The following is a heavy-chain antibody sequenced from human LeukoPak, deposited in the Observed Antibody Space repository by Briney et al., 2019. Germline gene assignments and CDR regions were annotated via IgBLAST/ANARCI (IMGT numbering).Heavy chain of an antibody. CDR2: IIPIFGTA. CDR3: ARGVVPAAIWKGSIDYYYGMDV. J-gene: IGHJ6*02. CDR1: GGTFSSYA. V-gene: IGHV1-69*01. Sequence: SVKVSCKASGGTFSSYAISWVRQAPGQGLEWMGGIIPIFGTANYAQKFQGRVTITADESTSTAYMELSSLRSEDTAVYYCARGVVPAAIWKGSIDYYYGMDVWGQGTTVTVSS. D-gene: IGHD2-2*02.